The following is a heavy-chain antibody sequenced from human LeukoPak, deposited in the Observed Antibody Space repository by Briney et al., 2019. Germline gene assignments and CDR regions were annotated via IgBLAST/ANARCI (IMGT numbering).Heavy chain of an antibody. CDR2: ISGSGGST. V-gene: IGHV3-23*01. J-gene: IGHJ6*02. CDR1: GFTFSSYA. CDR3: AKLAGYSSTQYYYYGLDV. D-gene: IGHD6-13*01. Sequence: PGGSLRLSCAASGFTFSSYAMSWVRQAPGKGLEWVSGISGSGGSTYYADSVKGRFTISRDNSKNTLYLQMNSLRAEDTAVYYCAKLAGYSSTQYYYYGLDVWGQGTTVTVSS.